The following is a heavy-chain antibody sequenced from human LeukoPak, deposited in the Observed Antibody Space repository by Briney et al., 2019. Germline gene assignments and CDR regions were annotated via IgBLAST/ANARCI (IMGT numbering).Heavy chain of an antibody. CDR3: AKDRGGGSWIVLLFDY. Sequence: GGSLRLSCAASGFTFSSYAMSWVRQAPGKGLEWVSAISGSGGSTYYADSVKGRFTISRDNSKNTLYLQMNSLRAEDTAVYYCAKDRGGGSWIVLLFDYWGQGTLVTVSS. J-gene: IGHJ4*02. CDR1: GFTFSSYA. D-gene: IGHD2-15*01. V-gene: IGHV3-23*01. CDR2: ISGSGGST.